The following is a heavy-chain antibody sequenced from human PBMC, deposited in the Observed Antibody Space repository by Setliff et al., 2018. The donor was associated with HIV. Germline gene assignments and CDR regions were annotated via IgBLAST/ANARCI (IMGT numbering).Heavy chain of an antibody. J-gene: IGHJ4*02. Sequence: GGSLRLSCAASGFTFSSYSMNWVRQAPGKGLEWLGRIKSNADGGTTDYAAPVKGRITISRDDSKNTLYLQMNSLKTEDTAVYYCSTYRYYYDTTGVDYWGQGTLVTVSS. CDR1: GFTFSSYS. CDR2: IKSNADGGTT. CDR3: STYRYYYDTTGVDY. D-gene: IGHD3-22*01. V-gene: IGHV3-15*01.